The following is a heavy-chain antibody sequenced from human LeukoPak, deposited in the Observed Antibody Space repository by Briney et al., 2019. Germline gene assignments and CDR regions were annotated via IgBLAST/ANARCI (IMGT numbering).Heavy chain of an antibody. J-gene: IGHJ3*02. CDR3: ARVGLESDAFDS. CDR2: IYYSGST. CDR1: GASISSSSYY. D-gene: IGHD1-1*01. Sequence: SETLSLTCTVSGASISSSSYYWGWLRQPPGKGLEWIGSIYYSGSTYYNPSLKSRVTISVDTSKNQFSLKLSSVTAADTAVYYCARVGLESDAFDSWGQGTMVTVSS. V-gene: IGHV4-39*07.